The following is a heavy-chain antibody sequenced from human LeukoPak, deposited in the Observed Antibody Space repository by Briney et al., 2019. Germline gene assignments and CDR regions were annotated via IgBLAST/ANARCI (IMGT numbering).Heavy chain of an antibody. J-gene: IGHJ4*02. V-gene: IGHV4-59*08. CDR2: IYYSGST. CDR1: GGSISSYY. D-gene: IGHD1-26*01. Sequence: SETLSLTCTVSGGSISSYYWSWIRQPPGKGLEWIGYIYYSGSTNYNPSLKSRVTISVDTSKNQFSLKLSSVTAADTAVYYCARGGLSGGSYYDDRTEFDYWGQGTLVTVPS. CDR3: ARGGLSGGSYYDDRTEFDY.